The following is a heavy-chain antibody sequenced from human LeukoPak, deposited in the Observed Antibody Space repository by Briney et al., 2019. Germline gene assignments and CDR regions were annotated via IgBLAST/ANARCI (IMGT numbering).Heavy chain of an antibody. CDR1: GFTFSNYW. D-gene: IGHD4-17*01. CDR3: ARDYADYVGYFFFDY. J-gene: IGHJ4*02. CDR2: ISGGGETT. V-gene: IGHV3-23*01. Sequence: GGSLRLSCAASGFTFSNYWMHWVRQAPGKGLEWVSSISGGGETTYYADSAKGRFTISRDNSQNTLYLQMNSLRAEDTAVYYCARDYADYVGYFFFDYWGQGTLVTVSS.